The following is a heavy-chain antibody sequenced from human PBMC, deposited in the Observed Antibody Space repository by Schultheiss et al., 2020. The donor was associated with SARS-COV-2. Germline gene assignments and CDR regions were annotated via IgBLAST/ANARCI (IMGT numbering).Heavy chain of an antibody. CDR3: ALYSGYDLYGDYGDYPELWGGFIGY. V-gene: IGHV1-69*13. CDR2: IIPIFGTA. D-gene: IGHD4-17*01. J-gene: IGHJ4*02. CDR1: GGTFSSYA. Sequence: SVKVSCKASGGTFSSYAISWVRQAPGQGLEWMGGIIPIFGTANYAQKFQGRVTITADESTSTAYMELSSLRSEDTAVYYCALYSGYDLYGDYGDYPELWGGFIGYWGQGTLVTVSS.